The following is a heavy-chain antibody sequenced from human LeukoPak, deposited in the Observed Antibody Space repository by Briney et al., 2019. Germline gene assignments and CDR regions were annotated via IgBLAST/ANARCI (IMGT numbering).Heavy chain of an antibody. D-gene: IGHD2-15*01. CDR1: GLYVNTYE. CDR3: VRGRLLRSTKYFDY. J-gene: IGHJ4*02. CDR2: INGGASTM. V-gene: IGHV3-48*03. Sequence: PGGSLRLSCAASGLYVNTYEMHWVRQAPGKGLEWVSYINGGASTMNYADSVWGRFTISRDDAQNSVHLQMNSLRDEDTAVYYCVRGRLLRSTKYFDYWGQGALVTVSS.